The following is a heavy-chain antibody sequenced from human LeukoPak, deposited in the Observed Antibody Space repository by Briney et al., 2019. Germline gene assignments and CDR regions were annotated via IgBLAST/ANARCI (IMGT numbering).Heavy chain of an antibody. J-gene: IGHJ3*02. D-gene: IGHD3-22*01. V-gene: IGHV1-2*02. CDR2: INPNSGGT. CDR3: ARVNYYDSSGYLDAFDI. CDR1: GYTFTGYY. Sequence: ASVKVSCKASGYTFTGYYMHWVRQAPGQGLEWMGWINPNSGGTNYAQKFQGRVTMTRDTSISTAHMELSRLRSDDTAVYYCARVNYYDSSGYLDAFDIWGQGTMVTVSS.